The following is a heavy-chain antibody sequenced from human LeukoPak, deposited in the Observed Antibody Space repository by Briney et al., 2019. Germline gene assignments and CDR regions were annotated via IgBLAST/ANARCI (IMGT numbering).Heavy chain of an antibody. D-gene: IGHD3-10*01. CDR2: IYTSGST. Sequence: PSETLSLTCTVSGGSISSYYWSWIRQPAGKGLEWIGRIYTSGSTYYNPSLKSRVTMSVDTSKNQFSLKLSSVTAADTAVYYCAREAPHTMVRGVIWYYFDYWGQGTLVTVSS. V-gene: IGHV4-4*07. CDR3: AREAPHTMVRGVIWYYFDY. CDR1: GGSISSYY. J-gene: IGHJ4*02.